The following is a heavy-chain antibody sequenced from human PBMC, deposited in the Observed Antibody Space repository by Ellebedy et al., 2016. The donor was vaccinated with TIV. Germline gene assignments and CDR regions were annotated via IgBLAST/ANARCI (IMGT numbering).Heavy chain of an antibody. Sequence: ASVKVSXKASGYTFTSYDINWVRQATGQGLEWMGWMNPNSGNTGYAQKFQGRVTMTRNTSISTAYMELSSLRSEDTAVYYCATVAGTGDYYGMDVWGQGTTVTVSS. CDR1: GYTFTSYD. CDR3: ATVAGTGDYYGMDV. V-gene: IGHV1-8*01. J-gene: IGHJ6*02. D-gene: IGHD6-19*01. CDR2: MNPNSGNT.